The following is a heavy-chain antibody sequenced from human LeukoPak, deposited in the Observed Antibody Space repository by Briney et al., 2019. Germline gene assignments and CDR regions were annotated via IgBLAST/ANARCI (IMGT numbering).Heavy chain of an antibody. CDR1: GYTFTSYD. Sequence: ASVKVSCKASGYTFTSYDINWVRQATGQGLEWMGWMNPNSGNTGYAQKFQGRVTMTRNTSISTAYMELSSLRSEDTAVYYCGRVDLGVVPAVIPRGMDVWGKGTTVTVS. J-gene: IGHJ6*04. D-gene: IGHD2-2*01. CDR2: MNPNSGNT. V-gene: IGHV1-8*01. CDR3: GRVDLGVVPAVIPRGMDV.